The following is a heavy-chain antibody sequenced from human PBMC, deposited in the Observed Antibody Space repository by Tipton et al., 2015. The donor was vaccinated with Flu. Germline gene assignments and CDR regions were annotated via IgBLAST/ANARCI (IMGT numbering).Heavy chain of an antibody. D-gene: IGHD4-11*01. Sequence: GLVKPSETLSLTCGVSGDSIRSSNYYWGWIRQPPGKGLEWIGNTFHSGNTYLNPSLKSRVTMSVDTSKNQFSLRLSSVTAADTAVYYCARRDYSNYVSEPKNWFDPWGQGTLVTVSP. J-gene: IGHJ5*02. CDR1: GDSIRSSNYY. CDR2: TFHSGNT. V-gene: IGHV4-38-2*01. CDR3: ARRDYSNYVSEPKNWFDP.